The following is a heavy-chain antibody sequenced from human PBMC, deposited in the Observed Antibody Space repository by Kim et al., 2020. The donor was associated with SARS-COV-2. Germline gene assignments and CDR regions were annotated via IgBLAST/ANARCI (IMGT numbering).Heavy chain of an antibody. CDR2: INPNSGGT. V-gene: IGHV1-2*04. CDR1: GYTFTGYY. D-gene: IGHD2-8*01. Sequence: ASVKVSCKASGYTFTGYYMHWVRQAPGQGLEWMGWINPNSGGTNYAQKFQGWVTMTRDTSISTVYMELSRLRSEDTAVYYCARNLIGETNADFDYWGQGTLVTVSS. J-gene: IGHJ4*02. CDR3: ARNLIGETNADFDY.